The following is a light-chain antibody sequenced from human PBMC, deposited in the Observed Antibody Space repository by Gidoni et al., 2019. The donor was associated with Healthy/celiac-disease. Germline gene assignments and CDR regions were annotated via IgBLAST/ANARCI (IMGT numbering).Light chain of an antibody. CDR1: QSVLYSSNNKNY. Sequence: DSVMTEFPDSLAVSLGERATINCKSSQSVLYSSNNKNYLAWYQQKPGQPPKLLIYWASTRESGVPDRFSGSGSGTDFTLTISSLQAEDVAVYYCQQYYSTPTFGQGTKVEIK. CDR3: QQYYSTPT. V-gene: IGKV4-1*01. J-gene: IGKJ1*01. CDR2: WAS.